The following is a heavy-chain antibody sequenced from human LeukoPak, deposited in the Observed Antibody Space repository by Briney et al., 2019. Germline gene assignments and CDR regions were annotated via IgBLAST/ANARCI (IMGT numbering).Heavy chain of an antibody. D-gene: IGHD5-24*01. J-gene: IGHJ3*02. CDR2: IHYSGST. V-gene: IGHV4-59*08. CDR3: ARGRDGYTLDAFDI. CDR1: GGSISSYY. Sequence: PSETLSLTCTVSGGSISSYYWSWIRQPPGKGREWIGYIHYSGSTNYNPSLKSRVTISVDTSKNQFSLKLSSVTAADTAVYYCARGRDGYTLDAFDIWGQGTMVTVSS.